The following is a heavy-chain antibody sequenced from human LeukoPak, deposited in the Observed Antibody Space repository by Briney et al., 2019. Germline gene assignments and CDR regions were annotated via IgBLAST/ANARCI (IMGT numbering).Heavy chain of an antibody. CDR1: GFTFSDYY. CDR3: ARDLNYDSTYFDY. V-gene: IGHV3-11*04. D-gene: IGHD3-22*01. CDR2: ISSSGSTI. J-gene: IGHJ4*02. Sequence: GGSLRLSCAASGFTFSDYYMSWIRQAPGKGLEWVSYISSSGSTIYYADSVEGRFTISRDNAKNSLYLQMNSRRAEDTAVYYCARDLNYDSTYFDYWGQGTLVTVSS.